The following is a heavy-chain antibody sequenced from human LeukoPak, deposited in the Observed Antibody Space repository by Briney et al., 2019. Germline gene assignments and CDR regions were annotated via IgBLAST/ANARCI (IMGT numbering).Heavy chain of an antibody. J-gene: IGHJ6*03. V-gene: IGHV3-11*01. CDR2: ISSSGSTI. CDR3: AKSQAVTDYYYYYYMDV. CDR1: GFTFSDYY. D-gene: IGHD2-21*02. Sequence: GGSLRLSCAASGFTFSDYYMSWIRQAPGKGLEWVSYISSSGSTIYYADSVKGRFTISRDNSKNTLYLQMNSLRAEDTAVYYCAKSQAVTDYYYYYYMDVWGKGTTVTVSS.